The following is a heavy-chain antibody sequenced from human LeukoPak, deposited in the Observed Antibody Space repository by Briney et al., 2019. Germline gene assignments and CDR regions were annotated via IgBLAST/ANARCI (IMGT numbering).Heavy chain of an antibody. V-gene: IGHV4-39*01. CDR1: GGSICSSSYY. Sequence: SETLSLTCTVSGGSICSSSYYWGWIRQPPGKGLEWIGNIYYSGSTYYNPSLKSRVTISVDTSKNQFSVNLSSVIAADTAVYYCARVKQWGAFDFWGQGTLVSVSS. CDR3: ARVKQWGAFDF. D-gene: IGHD6-19*01. J-gene: IGHJ4*02. CDR2: IYYSGST.